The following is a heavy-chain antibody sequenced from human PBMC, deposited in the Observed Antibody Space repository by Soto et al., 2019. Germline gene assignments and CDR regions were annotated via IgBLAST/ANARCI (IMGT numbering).Heavy chain of an antibody. CDR1: GYTFTNYW. CDR2: IFPSDSVT. J-gene: IGHJ4*02. CDR3: VRGMDRNYEGF. D-gene: IGHD3-3*01. V-gene: IGHV5-51*01. Sequence: GESLKISCKASGYTFTNYWIGWVRQVPGEGLEWMGFIFPSDSVTRYSPSFQGQVTISVDKSVDTTYLQWGSLKASDTAMYYCVRGMDRNYEGFWGLGTMVTVSS.